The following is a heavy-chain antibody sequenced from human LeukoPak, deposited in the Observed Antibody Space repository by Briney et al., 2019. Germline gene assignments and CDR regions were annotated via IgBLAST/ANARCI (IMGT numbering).Heavy chain of an antibody. CDR2: FDPEDGET. D-gene: IGHD3-22*01. CDR1: GYALTELS. V-gene: IGHV1-24*01. J-gene: IGHJ4*02. Sequence: ASVTVSCTVSGYALTELSMHWVRQAPGKGLEWMGGFDPEDGETIYAQKFQGRVTMTEDTSTDTAFMELSSLRSEDTAVYYCATDLLSSGYSDYWGQGTLVTVSS. CDR3: ATDLLSSGYSDY.